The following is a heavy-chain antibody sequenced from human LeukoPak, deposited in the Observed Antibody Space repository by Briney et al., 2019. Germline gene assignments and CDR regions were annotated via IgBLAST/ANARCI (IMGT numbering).Heavy chain of an antibody. CDR3: ATGGVGAPEKGPLHS. Sequence: PGRSLRPSCAASGFTFSSYGMHWVRQAPGKGLEWVAVIWYDGSNKYYADSVKGRFTISRDNSKNTLYLQMNSLRAEDTAVYYCATGGVGAPEKGPLHSWGQGTLVTVSS. V-gene: IGHV3-33*01. CDR1: GFTFSSYG. D-gene: IGHD3-16*01. CDR2: IWYDGSNK. J-gene: IGHJ4*02.